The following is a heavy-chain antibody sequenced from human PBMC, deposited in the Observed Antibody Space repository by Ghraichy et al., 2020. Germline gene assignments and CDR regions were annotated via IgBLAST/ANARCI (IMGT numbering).Heavy chain of an antibody. D-gene: IGHD4-17*01. J-gene: IGHJ2*01. CDR3: ARDAGTVITKMSWYFDL. V-gene: IGHV6-1*01. CDR1: GDSVSSNSAT. CDR2: TYYRSQWYH. Sequence: SQTLSLTCAISGDSVSSNSATWNWIRQSPSRGLEWLGRTYYRSQWYHDYEVSVRSRITINPDTSKNQFSLQLNSVTPEDTAVYFCARDAGTVITKMSWYFDLWGRGTLVTVSS.